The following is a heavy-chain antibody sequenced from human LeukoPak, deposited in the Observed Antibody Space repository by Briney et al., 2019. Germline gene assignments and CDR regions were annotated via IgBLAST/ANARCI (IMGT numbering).Heavy chain of an antibody. V-gene: IGHV3-7*01. Sequence: GGSLRLSCVVSGFTFSDYWMSWVRQAPGQGLEWVANIKQGGSDKYYVDSVKGRFTISRDNAKNSVFLQVSSLRPEDTAVYYCALVSNYYFAYWGQGTLVTVSS. D-gene: IGHD3-3*02. J-gene: IGHJ4*02. CDR1: GFTFSDYW. CDR3: ALVSNYYFAY. CDR2: IKQGGSDK.